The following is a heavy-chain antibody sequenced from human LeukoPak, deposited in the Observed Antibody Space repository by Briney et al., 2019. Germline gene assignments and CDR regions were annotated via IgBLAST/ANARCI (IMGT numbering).Heavy chain of an antibody. D-gene: IGHD4-23*01. J-gene: IGHJ4*02. CDR1: GFTFRTYT. CDR2: ISYDGYYK. CDR3: ASAGAVTDSFVH. Sequence: LGGSLRLSCAASGFTFRTYTMHWVRQAPGKGLEWVASISYDGYYKYYAESVKGPFIISRDNSKNTLYLQINSLRAGDTAVYYCASAGAVTDSFVHWGEGTLVIVSS. V-gene: IGHV3-30-3*01.